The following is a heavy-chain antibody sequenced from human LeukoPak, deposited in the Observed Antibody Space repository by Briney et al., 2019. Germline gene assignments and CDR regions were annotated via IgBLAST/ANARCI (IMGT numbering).Heavy chain of an antibody. CDR2: INSDGSST. D-gene: IGHD3-22*01. J-gene: IGHJ4*02. CDR3: STRYYDIRRCDD. Sequence: GGSLRLSCAASGFTFSSYWMHWVRQAPGKGLEWVSRINSDGSSTTYADSVKGRFTISRDNAKNTLYLQVNSLRAEDTAVYYCSTRYYDIRRCDDWGGGSQVGV. V-gene: IGHV3-74*01. CDR1: GFTFSSYW.